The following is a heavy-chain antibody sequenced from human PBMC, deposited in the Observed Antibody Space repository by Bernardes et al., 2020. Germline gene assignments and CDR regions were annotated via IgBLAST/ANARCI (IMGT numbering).Heavy chain of an antibody. CDR2: MNPNSGNT. CDR1: GYTFTSYD. D-gene: IGHD3-3*01. J-gene: IGHJ6*03. Sequence: ASVKVSCKASGYTFTSYDINWVRQATGQGLEWMGWMNPNSGNTDYAQKFQGRVTMTRNTSISTAYMELSSLRSEDTAVYYCARGNYEFWTYYYYMDVWGKGTTVTVS. CDR3: ARGNYEFWTYYYYMDV. V-gene: IGHV1-8*01.